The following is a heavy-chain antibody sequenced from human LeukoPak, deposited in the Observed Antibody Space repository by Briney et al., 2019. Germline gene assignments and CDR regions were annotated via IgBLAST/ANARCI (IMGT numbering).Heavy chain of an antibody. V-gene: IGHV3-23*01. CDR3: AKDPHFYYYYYMDA. CDR1: GFSFSDYA. Sequence: GGSLRLSCAASGFSFSDYAMSWVRQAPGKGLEWVSAISGSGGDTYFADSVKGRFTISRDNSKRTVFLQMDSLRAEHTAVYYCAKDPHFYYYYYMDAWGNGTTVTVSS. CDR2: ISGSGGDT. J-gene: IGHJ6*03.